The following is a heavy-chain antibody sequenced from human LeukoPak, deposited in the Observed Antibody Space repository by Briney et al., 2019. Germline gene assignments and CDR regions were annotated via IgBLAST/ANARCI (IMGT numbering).Heavy chain of an antibody. CDR2: ISGSGGST. D-gene: IGHD6-13*01. V-gene: IGHV3-23*01. Sequence: HSGGSLRLSCAASGFTFSSYAMSWVRQAPGKGLEWVSAISGSGGSTYYADSVKGRFTISRDNSKNTLYLQMNSLRAEDTAVYYCARVFIAARSCPSFDYWGQGTLVTVSS. J-gene: IGHJ4*02. CDR3: ARVFIAARSCPSFDY. CDR1: GFTFSSYA.